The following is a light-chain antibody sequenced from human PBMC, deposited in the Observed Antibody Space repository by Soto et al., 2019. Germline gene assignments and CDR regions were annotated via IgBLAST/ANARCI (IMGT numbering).Light chain of an antibody. CDR3: QQYDSYPLT. CDR2: GAS. V-gene: IGKV3-20*01. J-gene: IGKJ4*01. Sequence: VPQCPHTLSLSPGDRGTITCRASQSVSSRYLAWYQHKPGQGPKLLIYGASSRATGIPERFSGSGSGTEFTLTISSLQPEDFATYYCQQYDSYPLTFGGASKVDI. CDR1: QSVSSRY.